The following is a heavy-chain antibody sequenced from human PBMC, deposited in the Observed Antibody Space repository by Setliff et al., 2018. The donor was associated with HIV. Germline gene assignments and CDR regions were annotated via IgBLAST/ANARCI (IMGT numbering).Heavy chain of an antibody. CDR2: IHPGNDNR. CDR1: GYTFNSYL. V-gene: IGHV1-3*01. CDR3: ARFSSVYAAIDN. Sequence: ASVTVSCKASGYTFNSYLVYWVRQAPGQRLEWMGWIHPGNDNREYSQRFQGRLTMTRDTSASMVYMELNSLTSEDTAVYFCARFSSVYAAIDNWGPGTLVTVSS. J-gene: IGHJ4*02. D-gene: IGHD2-2*01.